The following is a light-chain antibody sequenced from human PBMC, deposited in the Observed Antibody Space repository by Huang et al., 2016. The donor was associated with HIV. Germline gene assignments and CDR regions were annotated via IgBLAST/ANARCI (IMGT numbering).Light chain of an antibody. CDR1: QSIDSY. CDR3: QQSYSTLIT. Sequence: IQMTQSPSSLSASVGDRVTITCRASQSIDSYLNWYQQKPGKATKLLISSASTLHTGVPPRFSGSGSGTDYTLIIDNLQPDDFATYFCQQSYSTLITFGQGSRLDTK. V-gene: IGKV1-39*01. CDR2: SAS. J-gene: IGKJ5*01.